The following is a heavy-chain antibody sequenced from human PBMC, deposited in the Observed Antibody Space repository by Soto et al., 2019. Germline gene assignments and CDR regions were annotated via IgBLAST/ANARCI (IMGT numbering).Heavy chain of an antibody. Sequence: EVQLVESGGGLVKPGASLRLSCAVSGFTVSNAWMSWVRQAPGKGLEWVGRFKSKSDGATIDYATPVKGRFTISRDDSQNTLYLQMNSLKTEDTAVYYCTTDPAGGVTPREVRDFWGQGPLVTVSS. CDR2: FKSKSDGATI. CDR3: TTDPAGGVTPREVRDF. CDR1: GFTVSNAW. J-gene: IGHJ4*02. D-gene: IGHD2-8*01. V-gene: IGHV3-15*01.